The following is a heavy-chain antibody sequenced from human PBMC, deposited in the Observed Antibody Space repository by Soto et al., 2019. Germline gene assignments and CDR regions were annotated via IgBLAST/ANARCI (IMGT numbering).Heavy chain of an antibody. Sequence: GESLKISCKGSGYSFTIYWIGWVRQMPGKGLEWMGIIYPGDSDTRYSPSFQGQVTISADKSISTAYLQWSSLKASDTAMYYCAXSGTSRTRRFGYYGMDVWGQGTTVTVSS. D-gene: IGHD3-10*01. CDR2: IYPGDSDT. J-gene: IGHJ6*02. V-gene: IGHV5-51*01. CDR1: GYSFTIYW. CDR3: AXSGTSRTRRFGYYGMDV.